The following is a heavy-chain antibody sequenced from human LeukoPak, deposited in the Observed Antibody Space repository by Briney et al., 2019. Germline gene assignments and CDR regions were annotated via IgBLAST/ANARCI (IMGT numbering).Heavy chain of an antibody. CDR1: GFTFSSYE. CDR3: AELGITMIGGV. CDR2: ISSSGSTI. J-gene: IGHJ6*04. Sequence: GGSLRFSCAASGFTFSSYEMNWVRQAPGKGLEWVSYISSSGSTIYYADSVKGRFTISRDNAKNSLYLQMNSLRAEDTAVYYCAELGITMIGGVWGKGTTVTVSS. D-gene: IGHD3-10*02. V-gene: IGHV3-48*03.